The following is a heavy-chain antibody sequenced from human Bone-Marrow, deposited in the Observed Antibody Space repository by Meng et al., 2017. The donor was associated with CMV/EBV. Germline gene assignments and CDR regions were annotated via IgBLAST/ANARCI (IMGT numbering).Heavy chain of an antibody. V-gene: IGHV3-69-1*01. CDR3: ASLTTVTEGWFDP. J-gene: IGHJ5*02. CDR2: ISSSSTI. D-gene: IGHD4-11*01. CDR1: GFTFSDYY. Sequence: GESLKISCAASGFTFSDYYMNWVRQAPGKGLEWVSSISSSSTIYYADSVKGRFTISRDNAKNSLYLQMNSLRAEDTAVYYCASLTTVTEGWFDPWGQGTLVTVSS.